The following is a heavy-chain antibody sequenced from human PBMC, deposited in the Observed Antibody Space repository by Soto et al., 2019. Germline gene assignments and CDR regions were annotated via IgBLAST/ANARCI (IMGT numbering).Heavy chain of an antibody. J-gene: IGHJ4*02. CDR3: ARISQSDFWSGYYYFFDY. Sequence: QVPLVQSGAEVEKPGASVKVSCKASGYTFTDYGIIWVRQAPGQGLQWMGWITAFNGNTKYAQQFQGRVTMTTDTSTSTAYMELRSLESDDTAVYYCARISQSDFWSGYYYFFDYWGQGTLVTVSS. CDR1: GYTFTDYG. D-gene: IGHD3-3*01. CDR2: ITAFNGNT. V-gene: IGHV1-18*01.